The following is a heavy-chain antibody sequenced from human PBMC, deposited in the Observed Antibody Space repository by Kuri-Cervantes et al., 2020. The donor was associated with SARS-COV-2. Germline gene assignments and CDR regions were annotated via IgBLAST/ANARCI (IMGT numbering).Heavy chain of an antibody. CDR3: ARHWTGSYWYYYYMDV. D-gene: IGHD2-8*02. J-gene: IGHJ6*03. CDR2: IYPGDSDT. CDR1: GYSFTSYW. V-gene: IGHV5-51*01. Sequence: GGSLRLSCKGSGYSFTSYWIGWVRQMPGKGLEWMGIIYPGDSDTRYSPSFQGQVTISADNSISTAYLQWSSLKASDTAMYYGARHWTGSYWYYYYMDVWGKGTTVTVSS.